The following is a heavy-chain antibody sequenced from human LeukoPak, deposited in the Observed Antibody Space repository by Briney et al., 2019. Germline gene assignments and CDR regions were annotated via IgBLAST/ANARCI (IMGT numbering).Heavy chain of an antibody. J-gene: IGHJ6*02. CDR1: GYTLTGYY. CDR3: ARGGELLFAPDYYYGMDV. Sequence: GASVKVSCKASGYTLTGYYMHWVRQAPGQGLEWMGWINPNSGGTNYAQKFQGWVTMTRDTSISTAYMELSRLRSDDTAVYYCARGGELLFAPDYYYGMDVRGQGTTVTVSS. V-gene: IGHV1-2*04. D-gene: IGHD3-10*01. CDR2: INPNSGGT.